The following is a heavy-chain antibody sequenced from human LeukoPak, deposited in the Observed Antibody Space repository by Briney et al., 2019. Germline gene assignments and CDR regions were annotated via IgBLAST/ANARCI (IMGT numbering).Heavy chain of an antibody. CDR1: GFTFSSYA. V-gene: IGHV3-23*01. CDR2: IISNGGRT. J-gene: IGHJ4*02. D-gene: IGHD5-18*01. CDR3: AKVGYSYGLERYYFDY. Sequence: PGGSLRLSCVASGFTFSSYAMTWVRQAPGKGLEWVSAIISNGGRTYYADSVKGRFTISRDNSKNTLYLQMNSLRAEDTAVYYCAKVGYSYGLERYYFDYWGQGTLVTVSS.